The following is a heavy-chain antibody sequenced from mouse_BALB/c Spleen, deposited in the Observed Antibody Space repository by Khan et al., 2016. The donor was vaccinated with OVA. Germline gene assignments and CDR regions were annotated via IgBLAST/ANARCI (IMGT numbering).Heavy chain of an antibody. CDR2: INPYNAGT. D-gene: IGHD1-1*02. Sequence: EVQLQESGPELVEPGASVKMSCKASGYTFTNYVMHWVKQKPGQGLEWIGYINPYNAGTRYNEKFKGKATLTSDISSLAAYMERSSRTSEYSAGYYGAREASIWYFAFPYWGQGTLVTGSA. CDR3: AREASIWYFAFPY. V-gene: IGHV1S136*01. J-gene: IGHJ3*01. CDR1: GYTFTNYV.